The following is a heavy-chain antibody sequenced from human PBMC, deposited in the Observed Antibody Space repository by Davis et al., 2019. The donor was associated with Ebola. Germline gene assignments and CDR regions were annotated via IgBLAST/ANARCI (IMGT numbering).Heavy chain of an antibody. CDR2: IYWNDDK. CDR1: GGSISSYYW. D-gene: IGHD6-13*01. J-gene: IGHJ4*02. V-gene: IGHV2-5*01. Sequence: TLSLTCTVSGGSISSYYWSWIRQPPGKALEWLALIYWNDDKRYSPSLKSRLTITKDTSKNQVVLTMTNMDPVDTATYYCAHTPGGIADDWGQGTLVTVSS. CDR3: AHTPGGIADD.